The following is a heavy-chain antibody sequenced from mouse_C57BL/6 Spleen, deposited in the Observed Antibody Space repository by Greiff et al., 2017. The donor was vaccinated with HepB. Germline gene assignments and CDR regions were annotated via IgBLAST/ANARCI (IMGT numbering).Heavy chain of an antibody. CDR2: IDPSDSYT. Sequence: VQLQQPGAELVKPGASVKLSCKASGYTFTSYWMQWVKQRPGQGLEWIGEIDPSDSYTNYNQKFKGKATLTVDTSSSTAYMQLSSLTSEDSAVYYCARSIYDGYYVAFAYWGQGTLVTVSA. CDR3: ARSIYDGYYVAFAY. CDR1: GYTFTSYW. V-gene: IGHV1-50*01. J-gene: IGHJ3*01. D-gene: IGHD2-3*01.